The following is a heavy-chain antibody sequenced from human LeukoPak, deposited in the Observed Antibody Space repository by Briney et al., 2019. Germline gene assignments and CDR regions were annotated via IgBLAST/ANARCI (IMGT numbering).Heavy chain of an antibody. Sequence: SETLSLTCAVYGGSFSGYYWSWIRQPPGKGLEWIGEINHSGSTNYNPSLKSRVTISVDTSKNQFSLRLSSVTAADTAVYYCARVMPEGYRYYLDYWGQGTLVTVSS. CDR2: INHSGST. V-gene: IGHV4-34*01. CDR1: GGSFSGYY. CDR3: ARVMPEGYRYYLDY. D-gene: IGHD2-15*01. J-gene: IGHJ4*02.